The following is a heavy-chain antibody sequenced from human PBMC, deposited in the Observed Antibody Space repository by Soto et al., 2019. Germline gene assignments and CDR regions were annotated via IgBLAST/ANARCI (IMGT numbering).Heavy chain of an antibody. CDR3: ARLKTSSGWSLFDS. CDR1: GGSVSSSFFY. J-gene: IGHJ4*02. CDR2: IYYTGTT. V-gene: IGHV4-61*01. Sequence: SETLSLTCTVSGGSVSSSFFYWSWVRQPPGQRLEWIGYIYYTGTTNYNPSLASRVAMSVDTSKKQFTLNLRSLTAADTARYYCARLKTSSGWSLFDSWGQGMLVT. D-gene: IGHD6-13*01.